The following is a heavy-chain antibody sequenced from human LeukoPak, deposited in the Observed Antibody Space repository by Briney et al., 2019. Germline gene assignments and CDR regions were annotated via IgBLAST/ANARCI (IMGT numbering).Heavy chain of an antibody. CDR3: AREGGKQWLVFDY. V-gene: IGHV4-30-2*01. CDR2: IYHSGST. CDR1: GGSISSGGYY. J-gene: IGHJ4*02. D-gene: IGHD6-19*01. Sequence: SETLSLTCTVSGGSISSGGYYWSWIRQPPGKGLEWIGEIYHSGSTNYNPSLKSRVTISVDKSKNQFSLKLSSVTAADTAVYYCAREGGKQWLVFDYWGQGALVTVSS.